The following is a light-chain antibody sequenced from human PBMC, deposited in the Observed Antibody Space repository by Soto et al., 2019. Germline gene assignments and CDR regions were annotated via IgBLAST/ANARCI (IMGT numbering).Light chain of an antibody. CDR1: SSDVGSDNL. J-gene: IGLJ2*01. Sequence: QSALTQPASVSGSPGQSITISCTGISSDVGSDNLVSWYQQHPGKAPKVMIYEGSKRPSGVSNRFSGSRPGNTASLTISGLQAEDEAQYYCSSSAGSSTHVVFGGGTKLTVL. V-gene: IGLV2-23*01. CDR3: SSSAGSSTHVV. CDR2: EGS.